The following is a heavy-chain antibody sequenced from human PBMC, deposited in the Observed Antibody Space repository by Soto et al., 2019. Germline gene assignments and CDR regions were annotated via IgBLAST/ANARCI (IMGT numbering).Heavy chain of an antibody. D-gene: IGHD2-15*01. CDR2: IIPILGIA. CDR3: ARSNGYCSGGSCYYFDY. Sequence: QVQLVQSGAEVKKPGSSVKVSCKASGGTFSSYTISWVRQAPGQGLEWMGRIIPILGIANYAQKCQGRVTITADKSTSEAYMELSSLRSEDTAVYYCARSNGYCSGGSCYYFDYWGQGTLVTVSS. J-gene: IGHJ4*02. CDR1: GGTFSSYT. V-gene: IGHV1-69*02.